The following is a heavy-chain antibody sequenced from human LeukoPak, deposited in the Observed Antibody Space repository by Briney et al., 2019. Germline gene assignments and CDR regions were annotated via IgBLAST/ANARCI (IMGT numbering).Heavy chain of an antibody. CDR2: ITPYNGNT. J-gene: IGHJ4*02. Sequence: GASVKVSCKASGYTSGYTFSSNTISWVRQAPGQGLEWMGWITPYNGNTNYAHNLRDRVTMTTDTSTTTAYLELRSLTSDDTAIYYCAREAAAGVYFEYWGQGTLVTVSS. V-gene: IGHV1-18*01. CDR1: GYTSGYTFSSNT. CDR3: AREAAAGVYFEY. D-gene: IGHD6-13*01.